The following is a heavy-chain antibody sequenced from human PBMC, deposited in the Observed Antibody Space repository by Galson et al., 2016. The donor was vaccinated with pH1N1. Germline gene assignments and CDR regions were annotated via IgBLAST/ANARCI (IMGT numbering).Heavy chain of an antibody. CDR2: IIHIIGIA. V-gene: IGHV1-69*04. D-gene: IGHD5-24*01. CDR1: GGTFSSYA. Sequence: SVKVSCKASGGTFSSYAISWVRQAPGQGLEWMGRIIHIIGIANYAQNFQGRVTITADESTSTAYMELSSLRSEDTAVYYCASYRDGYNSPLDYWGQGTLVTVSS. CDR3: ASYRDGYNSPLDY. J-gene: IGHJ4*02.